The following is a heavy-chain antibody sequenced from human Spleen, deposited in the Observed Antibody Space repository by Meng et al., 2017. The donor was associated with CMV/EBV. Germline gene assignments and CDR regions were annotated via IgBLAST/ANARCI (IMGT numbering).Heavy chain of an antibody. CDR3: VKDKYEGVDH. V-gene: IGHV3-30*02. Sequence: GGSLRLSCAASGFTFSTYGMHWVRQAPGKGLEWVSFIEYDGRNEYYVDSVKGRFTVSRDNSKNTLYLQMNSLKPEDTATYYCVKDKYEGVDHWGQGTLVTVSS. D-gene: IGHD3-3*01. CDR1: GFTFSTYG. J-gene: IGHJ4*02. CDR2: IEYDGRNE.